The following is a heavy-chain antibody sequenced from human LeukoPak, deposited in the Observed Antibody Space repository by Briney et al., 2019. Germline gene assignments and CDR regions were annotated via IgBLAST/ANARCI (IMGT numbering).Heavy chain of an antibody. J-gene: IGHJ3*02. D-gene: IGHD6-19*01. CDR3: ARFAGIAVAGTSSGAFDI. CDR2: IRYDGSTK. V-gene: IGHV3-30*02. CDR1: GFTFSNYG. Sequence: PGGSLRLSCAASGFTFSNYGMHWVRQAPGEGLEWVAFIRYDGSTKYYADSGNGRFTISRDNSKNTLYLQMNSLRADDRAVYYCARFAGIAVAGTSSGAFDIWGQGTMVTVSS.